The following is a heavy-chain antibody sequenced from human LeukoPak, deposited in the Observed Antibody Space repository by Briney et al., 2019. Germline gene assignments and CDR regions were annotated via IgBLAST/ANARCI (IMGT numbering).Heavy chain of an antibody. Sequence: GGSLRLSCAASGFTFSSYGMSWVRQAPGKGLEWVSAISGSGGSTYYADSVKGRFTISRDNSKNTLYLQMNSLRPEDTAVYYCAKDSKRWKTYYYEAGSYYFDYWGQGTRVTVSS. CDR2: ISGSGGST. D-gene: IGHD3-10*01. CDR3: AKDSKRWKTYYYEAGSYYFDY. J-gene: IGHJ4*02. CDR1: GFTFSSYG. V-gene: IGHV3-23*01.